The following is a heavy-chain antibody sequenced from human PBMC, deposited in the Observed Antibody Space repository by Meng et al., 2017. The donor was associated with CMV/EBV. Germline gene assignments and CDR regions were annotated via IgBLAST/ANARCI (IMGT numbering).Heavy chain of an antibody. CDR2: ISSSSSYI. Sequence: DSMNWVRQAPGKGLEWVSSISSSSSYIYYADSVKGRFTISRDNAKNSLYLQMNSLRAEDTAVYYCARPLGYCSSTSCYGRVNWFDPWGQGTLVTVSS. CDR1: DS. V-gene: IGHV3-21*01. D-gene: IGHD2-2*01. CDR3: ARPLGYCSSTSCYGRVNWFDP. J-gene: IGHJ5*02.